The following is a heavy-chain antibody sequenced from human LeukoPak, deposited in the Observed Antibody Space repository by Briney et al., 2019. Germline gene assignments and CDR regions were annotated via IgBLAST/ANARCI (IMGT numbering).Heavy chain of an antibody. J-gene: IGHJ4*02. CDR3: ARGERYDYVWGSYRYSYFDY. V-gene: IGHV4-38-2*02. Sequence: SETLSLTCTVSGYSISSGYYWGWIRQPPGKGLEWIGSIYHSGSTYYNPSLKSRVTISVDTSKNQFSLKLSSVTAADTAVYYCARGERYDYVWGSYRYSYFDYWGRGTLVTVSS. D-gene: IGHD3-16*02. CDR1: GYSISSGYY. CDR2: IYHSGST.